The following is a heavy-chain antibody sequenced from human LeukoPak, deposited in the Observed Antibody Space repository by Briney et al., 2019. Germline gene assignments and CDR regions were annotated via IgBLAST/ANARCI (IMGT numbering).Heavy chain of an antibody. Sequence: GGSLRLSCAASGFTVSSNYMSWVRQAPGKGLEWVSVIYSGGSTYYADSVKGRFTISRDNSKNTLYLQMNSLRAEDTVVYYCARDRTGSADLVLWGGFDIWDQGTMVTVSS. V-gene: IGHV3-53*01. D-gene: IGHD2-21*01. CDR3: ARDRTGSADLVLWGGFDI. J-gene: IGHJ3*02. CDR2: IYSGGST. CDR1: GFTVSSNY.